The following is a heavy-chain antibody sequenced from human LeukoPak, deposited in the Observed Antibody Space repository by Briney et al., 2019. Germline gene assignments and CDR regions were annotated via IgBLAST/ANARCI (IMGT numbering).Heavy chain of an antibody. CDR1: GGSISSSSYY. V-gene: IGHV4-39*07. Sequence: PSETQSLICTVSGGSISSSSYYWGWIRQPPGKGLEWIGSIYYSGSTYYNPFLKRRVTISVDTSKNQFSLKLSSVTAADTAVYYCAREHPGDGSSWHDAFDIWGQGTMVTVSS. CDR2: IYYSGST. CDR3: AREHPGDGSSWHDAFDI. D-gene: IGHD6-13*01. J-gene: IGHJ3*02.